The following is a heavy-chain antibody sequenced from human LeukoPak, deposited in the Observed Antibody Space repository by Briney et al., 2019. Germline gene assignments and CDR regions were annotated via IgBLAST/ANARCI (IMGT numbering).Heavy chain of an antibody. CDR2: IYYSGST. D-gene: IGHD3-22*01. V-gene: IGHV4-59*01. J-gene: IGHJ5*02. Sequence: SETLSLTCTVSGGSISSYYWSWIRQPPGKGLEWIGYIYYSGSTNYNPSLKSRVTISVDTSKNQFSLKLSSVTAADTAVYCCARAPSSGLSRFDPWGQGTLVTVSS. CDR3: ARAPSSGLSRFDP. CDR1: GGSISSYY.